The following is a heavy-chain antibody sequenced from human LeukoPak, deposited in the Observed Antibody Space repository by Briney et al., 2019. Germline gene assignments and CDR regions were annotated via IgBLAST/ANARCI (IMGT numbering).Heavy chain of an antibody. D-gene: IGHD3-22*01. V-gene: IGHV3-23*01. CDR1: GLTFNNYA. CDR3: ASRAWFHSSGYYWYYFDY. J-gene: IGHJ4*02. Sequence: GGSLRLSCETSGLTFNNYAMSWVRQTPGKGLEWVSAISDGGTTSYYADSVKDRFTISRDNSRSTVFLQMNRLGAEDTALYYCASRAWFHSSGYYWYYFDYWGQGTLVTVSS. CDR2: ISDGGTTS.